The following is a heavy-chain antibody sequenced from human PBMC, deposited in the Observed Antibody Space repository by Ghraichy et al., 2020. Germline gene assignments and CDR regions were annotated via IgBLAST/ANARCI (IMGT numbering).Heavy chain of an antibody. CDR1: GGSISSGGYY. V-gene: IGHV4-31*03. CDR2: IYYSGST. D-gene: IGHD3-3*01. Sequence: LSLTCTVSGGSISSGGYYWSWIRQHPGKGLEWIGYIYYSGSTYYNPSLKSRVTISVDTSKNQFSLKLSSVTAADTAVYYCAREITIFGVVDNWFDPWGQGTLVTVSS. J-gene: IGHJ5*02. CDR3: AREITIFGVVDNWFDP.